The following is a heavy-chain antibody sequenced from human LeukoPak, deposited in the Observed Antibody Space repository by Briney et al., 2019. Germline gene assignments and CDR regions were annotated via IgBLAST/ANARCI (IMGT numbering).Heavy chain of an antibody. Sequence: ASVRVSCKASGYTFTGYDINWVRQATGQGLEWMGWMNPNTGDTGYAQKFQGRVTMARNSSIDTAYMELSGLRSEDTAVYYCTRGSLSGSSRDYWGQGTLLTVPS. CDR3: TRGSLSGSSRDY. CDR1: GYTFTGYD. J-gene: IGHJ4*02. D-gene: IGHD1-26*01. V-gene: IGHV1-8*01. CDR2: MNPNTGDT.